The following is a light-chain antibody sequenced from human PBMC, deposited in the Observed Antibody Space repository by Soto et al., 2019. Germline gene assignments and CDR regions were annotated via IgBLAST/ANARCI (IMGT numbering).Light chain of an antibody. CDR3: QHSGT. V-gene: IGKV1-5*03. J-gene: IGKJ1*01. CDR2: KAS. Sequence: DIQMTQSPSTLSASVGDRVTITCRASQSISTRLDWYQQKPGRAPNLLIYKASDLKTGVPSRFSGSGSGTEFTLSNTTLQPDDFATYYCQHSGTFGQGTKVEIK. CDR1: QSISTR.